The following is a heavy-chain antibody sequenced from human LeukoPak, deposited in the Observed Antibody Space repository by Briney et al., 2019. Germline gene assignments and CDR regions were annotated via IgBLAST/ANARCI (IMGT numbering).Heavy chain of an antibody. CDR1: GGSISSGGYS. J-gene: IGHJ5*02. CDR3: ARARHYCSSTSCLPNWFDP. V-gene: IGHV4-30-2*01. D-gene: IGHD2-2*01. CDR2: IYHSGST. Sequence: SETLSLTCAVSGGSISSGGYSWSWIRQPPGKGLEWIGYIYHSGSTYYNPSPKSRVTISVDRSKNQFSLKLSSVTAADTAVYYCARARHYCSSTSCLPNWFDPWGQGTLVTVSS.